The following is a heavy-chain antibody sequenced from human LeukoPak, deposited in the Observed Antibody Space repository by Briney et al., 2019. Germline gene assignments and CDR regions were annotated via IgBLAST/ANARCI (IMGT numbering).Heavy chain of an antibody. J-gene: IGHJ2*01. Sequence: PGGSLRLSCAASGFTFSGYAMTWVRQAPGKGLEGVSAMSASGGSTFYADSGKGSFTSSRDNSNTTLYLQINSLRAEDTAIYYCARVGPNWYFDLWGRGTLVTVSS. V-gene: IGHV3-23*01. CDR2: MSASGGST. CDR1: GFTFSGYA. CDR3: ARVGPNWYFDL.